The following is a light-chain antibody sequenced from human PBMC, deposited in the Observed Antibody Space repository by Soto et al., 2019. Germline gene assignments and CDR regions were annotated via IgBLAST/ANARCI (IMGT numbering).Light chain of an antibody. J-gene: IGKJ1*01. CDR1: QSVSSY. CDR3: QQRSNWPPWT. V-gene: IGKV3-11*01. Sequence: EIVLTQSQATLSLSPGERATLSCRASQSVSSYLAWYQQKPGQAPRLLIYDASNRATGIPARFSGSGSGTDFTLTIISLEPEDFAVYYCQQRSNWPPWTFGQGTKVEIK. CDR2: DAS.